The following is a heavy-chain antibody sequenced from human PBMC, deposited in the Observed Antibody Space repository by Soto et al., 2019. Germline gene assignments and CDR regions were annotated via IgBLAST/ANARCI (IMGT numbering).Heavy chain of an antibody. D-gene: IGHD3-3*01. CDR3: AAAWRMEWLQEYYYYYGMDV. CDR1: GFTFTSSA. J-gene: IGHJ6*02. Sequence: QMQLVQSGPEVKKPGTSVKVSCKASGFTFTSSAVQWVRQARGQRLEWIGWIVVGSGNTNYAQKFQERVTITRDMSTSTAYMELSSLRSEDTAVYYCAAAWRMEWLQEYYYYYGMDVWGQGTTVTVSS. CDR2: IVVGSGNT. V-gene: IGHV1-58*01.